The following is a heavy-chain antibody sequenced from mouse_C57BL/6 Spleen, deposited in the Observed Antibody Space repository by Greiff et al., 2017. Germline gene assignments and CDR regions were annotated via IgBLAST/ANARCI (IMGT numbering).Heavy chain of an antibody. J-gene: IGHJ4*01. V-gene: IGHV3-6*01. Sequence: ESGPGLVKPSQSLSLTCSVTGYSITSGYYWNWIRQFPGNKLEWMGYISYDGSNNYNPSLKNRISITRDTSKNQFFLKLNSVTTEDTATYYCAREDRRAMDYWGQGTSVTVSS. CDR1: GYSITSGYY. CDR3: AREDRRAMDY. CDR2: ISYDGSN.